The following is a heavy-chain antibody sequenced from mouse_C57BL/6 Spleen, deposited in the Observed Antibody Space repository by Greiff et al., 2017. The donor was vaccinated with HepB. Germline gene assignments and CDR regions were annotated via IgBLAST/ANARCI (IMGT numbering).Heavy chain of an antibody. Sequence: EVQLQQSGPELVKPGASVKISCKASGYTFTDYYMNWVKQSHGKSLEWIGDINPNNGGTSYNQKFKGKATLTVDKSSSTAYMELRSLTSEDSAVYYCARKEDYGDYWGQGTTLTVSS. J-gene: IGHJ2*01. V-gene: IGHV1-26*01. CDR3: ARKEDYGDY. D-gene: IGHD1-1*01. CDR2: INPNNGGT. CDR1: GYTFTDYY.